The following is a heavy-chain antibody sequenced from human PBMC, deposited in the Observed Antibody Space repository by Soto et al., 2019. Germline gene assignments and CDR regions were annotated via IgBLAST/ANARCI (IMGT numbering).Heavy chain of an antibody. CDR1: GYTFTSYG. Sequence: ASVKVSCKASGYTFTSYGISWVRQAPGQGLEWMGWISAYNGNTNYAQKLQGRVTMTTDTSTSTAYMELRSLRSDDTAVYYCARSPWSIAAAGTDDMGYWGQGTLVTVSS. CDR3: ARSPWSIAAAGTDDMGY. D-gene: IGHD6-13*01. J-gene: IGHJ4*02. V-gene: IGHV1-18*01. CDR2: ISAYNGNT.